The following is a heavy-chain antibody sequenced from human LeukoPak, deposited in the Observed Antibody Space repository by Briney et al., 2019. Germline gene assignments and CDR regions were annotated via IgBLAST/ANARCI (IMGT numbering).Heavy chain of an antibody. V-gene: IGHV3-33*01. Sequence: GGSLRLCCAASGFSFTSYGMHWVRQAPGKGLEWVAVIWYDGTNKYYADSVKGRFTISRDTSNNMLYLQMNSLRAEDTAVYYCARVSESGNSDYWGQGTLVTVSS. D-gene: IGHD4-23*01. CDR2: IWYDGTNK. CDR3: ARVSESGNSDY. J-gene: IGHJ4*02. CDR1: GFSFTSYG.